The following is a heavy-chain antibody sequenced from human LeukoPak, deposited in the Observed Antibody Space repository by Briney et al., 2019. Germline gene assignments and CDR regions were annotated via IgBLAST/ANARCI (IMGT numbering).Heavy chain of an antibody. CDR3: VKTGSGWYGDY. D-gene: IGHD6-13*01. V-gene: IGHV3-30*02. Sequence: GGSLRLSCAASGFSFSAYAMYWVRQAPGKGPEWVALIRYDGINKYYGDSVKGRFTISRDNSKDMLYLQMNSLRAEDTAVYYCVKTGSGWYGDYWGQGARVTVSS. CDR2: IRYDGINK. J-gene: IGHJ4*02. CDR1: GFSFSAYA.